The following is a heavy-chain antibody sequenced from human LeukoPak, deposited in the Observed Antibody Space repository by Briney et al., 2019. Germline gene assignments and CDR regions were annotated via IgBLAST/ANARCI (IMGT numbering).Heavy chain of an antibody. V-gene: IGHV4-39*01. CDR2: IYYSGST. CDR1: GGSISSSSYY. CDR3: ARQTIRYFDY. J-gene: IGHJ4*02. Sequence: SETLSLTCTVSGGSISSSSYYWGWIRQPPGKGLEWIGSIYYSGSTYYNPSLKSRVTKSVDTSKNQFSLKLSSVTAADAAVYYCARQTIRYFDYWGQGTLVTVSS. D-gene: IGHD1-14*01.